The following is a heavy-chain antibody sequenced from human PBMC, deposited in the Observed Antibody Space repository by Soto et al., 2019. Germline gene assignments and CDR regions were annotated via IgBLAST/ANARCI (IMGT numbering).Heavy chain of an antibody. CDR1: GFTFSDYY. CDR3: ARDGMLGSGWYPRIDYFDY. J-gene: IGHJ4*02. Sequence: GGSLRLSCAASGFTFSDYYMIWIRQAPGKGLEWVSYISSSGSTIYYADSVKGRFTISRDNAKNSLYLQMNSLRAEDTAVYYCARDGMLGSGWYPRIDYFDYWGQGTLVTVSS. V-gene: IGHV3-11*01. D-gene: IGHD6-19*01. CDR2: ISSSGSTI.